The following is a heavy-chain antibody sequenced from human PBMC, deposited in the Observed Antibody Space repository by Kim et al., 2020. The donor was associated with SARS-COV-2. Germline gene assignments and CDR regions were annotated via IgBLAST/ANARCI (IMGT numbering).Heavy chain of an antibody. CDR2: IIPILGIA. V-gene: IGHV1-69*04. CDR3: ARVYCSSTSSGCGYGMDV. Sequence: SVKVSCKASGGTFSSYAISWVRQAPGQGLEWMGRIIPILGIANYAQKFQGRVTITADKSTSTAYMELSSLRSEDTAVYYCARVYCSSTSSGCGYGMDVWGQGTTVTVSS. J-gene: IGHJ6*02. CDR1: GGTFSSYA. D-gene: IGHD2-2*01.